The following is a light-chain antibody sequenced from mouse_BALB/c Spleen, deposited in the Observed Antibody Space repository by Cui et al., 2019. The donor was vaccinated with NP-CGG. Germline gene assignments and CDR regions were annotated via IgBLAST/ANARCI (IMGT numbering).Light chain of an antibody. CDR3: ALWYSNHWV. J-gene: IGLJ1*01. CDR2: GTN. V-gene: IGLV1*01. Sequence: QVVVTQESALTTSPGETVTLTCRSSTGAVTNNNFASWVQEKPDHLFTGLIGGTNNRPPGVPARFSGSLIGDKAALTITGAQTEDEAIYFCALWYSNHWVFGGGTKLTVL. CDR1: TGAVTNNNF.